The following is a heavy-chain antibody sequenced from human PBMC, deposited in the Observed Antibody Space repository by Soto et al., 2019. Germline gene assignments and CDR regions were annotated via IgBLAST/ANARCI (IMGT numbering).Heavy chain of an antibody. Sequence: PGGSLRLSCAASGFTFSSDAMSWVRQAPGKGLEWVSTISGSGTGTYYADSVKGRFTISRDNSKTTLYLQMNSLRAEDTAIYYCATDQQRGPSAAMDYWGQGTLVTVSS. J-gene: IGHJ4*02. CDR3: ATDQQRGPSAAMDY. CDR1: GFTFSSDA. D-gene: IGHD2-2*01. CDR2: ISGSGTGT. V-gene: IGHV3-23*01.